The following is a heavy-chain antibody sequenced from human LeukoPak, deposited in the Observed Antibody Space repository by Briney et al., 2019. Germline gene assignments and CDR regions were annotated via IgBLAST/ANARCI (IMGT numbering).Heavy chain of an antibody. CDR1: GGSISSYY. D-gene: IGHD3-10*01. Sequence: SETLSLTCTVSGGSISSYYWSWIRQPPGKGLEWIGYIYYSGSTNYNPSLKSRVTISVDTSKYQFSLKLSSVTAADTAVYYCARDRYGSGLFDYWGQGTLVTVSS. V-gene: IGHV4-59*01. CDR2: IYYSGST. CDR3: ARDRYGSGLFDY. J-gene: IGHJ4*02.